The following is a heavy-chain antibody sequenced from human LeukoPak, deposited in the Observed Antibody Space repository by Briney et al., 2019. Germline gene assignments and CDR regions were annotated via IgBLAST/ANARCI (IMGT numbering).Heavy chain of an antibody. CDR3: ARGFASGDYRAD. CDR2: IKQDGSEK. Sequence: GGSLRLSCAASGFTYSLFWMSWVRQAPGKGLEWVANIKQDGSEKYYVDSVKGRFTISRDNAERSLYLQMNSLRAEDTAVYYCARGFASGDYRADWGQGTLVTVSS. V-gene: IGHV3-7*01. J-gene: IGHJ4*02. CDR1: GFTYSLFW. D-gene: IGHD4-11*01.